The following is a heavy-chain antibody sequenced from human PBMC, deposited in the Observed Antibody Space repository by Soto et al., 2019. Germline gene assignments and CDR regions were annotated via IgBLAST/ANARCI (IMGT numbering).Heavy chain of an antibody. V-gene: IGHV4-59*12. Sequence: QVQLQESGAGLVTPSETLSLTCTVSGGSISTYYWTWIRQSPEKGLEWLGNIYYSGSTNYSPSLNTRLTISLDTSKNQFALKLRSVTAADTAVYYCARESRCVNGACGNVFDHWGRGTKVTVSS. D-gene: IGHD2-21*01. CDR1: GGSISTYY. CDR3: ARESRCVNGACGNVFDH. J-gene: IGHJ3*01. CDR2: IYYSGST.